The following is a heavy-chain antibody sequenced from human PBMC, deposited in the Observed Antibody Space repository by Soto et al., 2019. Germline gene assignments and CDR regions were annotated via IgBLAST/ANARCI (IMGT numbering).Heavy chain of an antibody. CDR1: GYTFTKNW. Sequence: PGESLKISCQASGYTFTKNWISWVRQMPGKGLEWMGIIYPDDSDTRYSPSFQGQVTISADKSITTAYLQRSSLKASDTAMYYCARHSRNYFANDAFDIWGQGTMVTVSS. CDR3: ARHSRNYFANDAFDI. V-gene: IGHV5-51*01. D-gene: IGHD1-7*01. J-gene: IGHJ3*02. CDR2: IYPDDSDT.